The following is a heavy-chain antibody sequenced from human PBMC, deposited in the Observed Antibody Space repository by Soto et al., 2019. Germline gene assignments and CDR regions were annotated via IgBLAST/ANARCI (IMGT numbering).Heavy chain of an antibody. CDR3: ARVNVYSEAGAVFDY. J-gene: IGHJ4*02. D-gene: IGHD6-19*01. V-gene: IGHV4-61*01. CDR2: IYYSGST. CDR1: GGSVSSGSYY. Sequence: PSETLSLTCTVSGGSVSSGSYYWSWIRQPPGKGLEWIGYIYYSGSTNYNPSLKSRVTISVDTSKNQFSLYLQIDSLRAEDTALYFCARVNVYSEAGAVFDYWGQGTLVTVSS.